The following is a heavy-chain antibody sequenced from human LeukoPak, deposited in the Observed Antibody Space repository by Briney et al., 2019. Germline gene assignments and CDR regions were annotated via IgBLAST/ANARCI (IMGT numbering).Heavy chain of an antibody. CDR2: IYYSGST. D-gene: IGHD3-9*01. Sequence: SETLSLTCTVSGGSISSSSYYWGWIRQPPGKGLEWIVSIYYSGSTYYNPSRKSLITISVNRAKNQVSLKLRSVAAADTAVYYCARRDRNDILTGYYTPFDYWGQGTLVTVSS. CDR1: GGSISSSSYY. CDR3: ARRDRNDILTGYYTPFDY. J-gene: IGHJ4*02. V-gene: IGHV4-39*01.